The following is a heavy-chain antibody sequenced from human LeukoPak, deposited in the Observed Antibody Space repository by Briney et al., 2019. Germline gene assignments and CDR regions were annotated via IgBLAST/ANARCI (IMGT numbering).Heavy chain of an antibody. CDR2: ISSSSSTI. J-gene: IGHJ6*02. D-gene: IGHD4-17*01. CDR1: GFTFSSYS. V-gene: IGHV3-48*04. CDR3: ARLPDYGDYGYYYYGMDV. Sequence: GGSLRLSCAASGFTFSSYSMNWVRQAPGKGLEWGSYISSSSSTIYYAHYVKGRFTISRDNAKNSLYLQMNSLRAEDTAVYYCARLPDYGDYGYYYYGMDVWGQGTTVTASS.